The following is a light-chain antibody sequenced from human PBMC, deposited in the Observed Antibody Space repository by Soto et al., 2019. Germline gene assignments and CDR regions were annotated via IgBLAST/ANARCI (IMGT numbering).Light chain of an antibody. Sequence: SYELTQPPSVSVTPGQTARITCGGNNIEAKSVHWYQQRPGQAPVLVVYDTSDRPSGIPERFSGSPSGDTATLSISGVTAGDEADYYCQVWDGNNDRWVFGGGTKLTVL. J-gene: IGLJ3*02. CDR2: DTS. V-gene: IGLV3-21*02. CDR1: NIEAKS. CDR3: QVWDGNNDRWV.